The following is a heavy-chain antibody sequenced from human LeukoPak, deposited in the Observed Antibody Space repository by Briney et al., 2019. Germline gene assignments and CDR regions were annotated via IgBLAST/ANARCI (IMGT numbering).Heavy chain of an antibody. V-gene: IGHV1-2*02. CDR3: ARGLELGGYFDY. CDR2: INPNSGGT. CDR1: GYTFTGYY. D-gene: IGHD1-7*01. J-gene: IGHJ4*02. Sequence: ASVKVSCKASGYTFTGYYMHWVRQAPGQGLEWMGWINPNSGGTNYAQKFQGRVTMTRDTSISTAYMELSRLRSEDTAVYYCARGLELGGYFDYWGQGTLVTVSS.